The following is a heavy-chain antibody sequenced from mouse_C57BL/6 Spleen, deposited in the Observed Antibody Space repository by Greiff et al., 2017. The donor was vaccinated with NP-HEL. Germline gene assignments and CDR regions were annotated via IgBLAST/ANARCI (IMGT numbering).Heavy chain of an antibody. CDR3: AKWDGAMDY. V-gene: IGHV1-69*01. CDR2: IDPSDSYT. J-gene: IGHJ4*01. D-gene: IGHD4-1*01. Sequence: VQLQQSGAELVMPGASVKLSCKASGYTFTSYWMHWVKQRPGQGLEWIGEIDPSDSYTNYNQKFKGKSTLTVDKSSSTAYMQLSSLTSEDSAVYYCAKWDGAMDYWGQGTSVTVSS. CDR1: GYTFTSYW.